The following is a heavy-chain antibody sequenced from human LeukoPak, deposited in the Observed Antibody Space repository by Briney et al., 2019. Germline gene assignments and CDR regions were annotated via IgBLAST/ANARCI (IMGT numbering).Heavy chain of an antibody. Sequence: ASVKVSCKASGYTFASYGISWVRQAPGQGLEWMGWISAYNGNTNYAQKLQGRVTMTTDTSTSTAYMELRSLRSDDTAVYYCARDSRMTSLYYYYYGMDVWGQGTTVTVSS. J-gene: IGHJ6*02. CDR1: GYTFASYG. V-gene: IGHV1-18*01. CDR3: ARDSRMTSLYYYYYGMDV. CDR2: ISAYNGNT.